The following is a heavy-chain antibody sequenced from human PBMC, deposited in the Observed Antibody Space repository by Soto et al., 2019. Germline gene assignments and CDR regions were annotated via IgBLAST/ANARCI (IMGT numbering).Heavy chain of an antibody. J-gene: IGHJ6*02. CDR1: GYTFTSYY. Sequence: QVQLVQSGAEVKKPGASVKVSCKASGYTFTSYYMHWVRQAPGQGLEWMGIINPSGGSTSYAQKCQGRVTMTRDTATSTVYMELSSLRSEDTDVYYCARSGYKDYYYGMDVWGQGTTVTVSS. CDR2: INPSGGST. V-gene: IGHV1-46*01. CDR3: ARSGYKDYYYGMDV. D-gene: IGHD5-18*01.